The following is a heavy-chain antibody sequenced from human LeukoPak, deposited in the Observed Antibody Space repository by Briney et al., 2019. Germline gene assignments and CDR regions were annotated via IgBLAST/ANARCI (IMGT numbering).Heavy chain of an antibody. CDR1: GFIFDDYA. V-gene: IGHV3-9*01. Sequence: QAGGSLRLSCAASGFIFDDYAMYWVRQAPGKGLEWVSGISWNSGSIDYADSVKGRFTISRDNAKNSLYLQMNSLRAEDTAVYYCARVIDYYDNWFDPWGQGTLVTVSS. CDR3: ARVIDYYDNWFDP. CDR2: ISWNSGSI. D-gene: IGHD3-22*01. J-gene: IGHJ5*02.